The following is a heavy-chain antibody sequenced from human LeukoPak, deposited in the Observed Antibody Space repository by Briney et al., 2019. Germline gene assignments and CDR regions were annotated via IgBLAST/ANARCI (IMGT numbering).Heavy chain of an antibody. Sequence: GGSLRLSCAASGLTFSRYAMSWVRQAPGKGLEWVSAISASGGSTYYADSVQGRFTISRDNSKNTLYLQMNSLRAEDTAVYYCAKPRYCSGGSCYSFDYWGQGTLVTVSS. J-gene: IGHJ4*02. CDR2: ISASGGST. V-gene: IGHV3-23*01. CDR1: GLTFSRYA. D-gene: IGHD2-15*01. CDR3: AKPRYCSGGSCYSFDY.